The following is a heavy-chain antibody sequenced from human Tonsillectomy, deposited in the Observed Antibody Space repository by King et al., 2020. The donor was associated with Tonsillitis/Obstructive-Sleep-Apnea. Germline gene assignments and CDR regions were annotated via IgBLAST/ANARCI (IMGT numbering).Heavy chain of an antibody. CDR2: ISGYNGNT. D-gene: IGHD2-2*01. CDR1: GYTFTNYG. J-gene: IGHJ4*02. CDR3: AREVGYSSTYYFDY. V-gene: IGHV1-18*01. Sequence: QLVQSGAEVKKPGASVKVSCKASGYTFTNYGITWVRQAPGQGLEWMGWISGYNGNTNFAQKLQGRVTMTTDTSTSTAYMELRSLRSDDTAVYYCAREVGYSSTYYFDYWGQGTLVTVSS.